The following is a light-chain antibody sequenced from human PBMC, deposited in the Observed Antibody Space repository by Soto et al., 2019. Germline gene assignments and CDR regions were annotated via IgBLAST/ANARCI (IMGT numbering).Light chain of an antibody. V-gene: IGKV1-33*01. J-gene: IGKJ4*01. Sequence: DIQMTQSPSSLSASVGDRVTITCQASHDIRKYLNWYQQKPGKAPKLLIYDASNMETGVPSRFSGSGSGTDFTLTISSLQHEDVATYYCQKYNSAPLTFGGGTKVDNK. CDR3: QKYNSAPLT. CDR2: DAS. CDR1: HDIRKY.